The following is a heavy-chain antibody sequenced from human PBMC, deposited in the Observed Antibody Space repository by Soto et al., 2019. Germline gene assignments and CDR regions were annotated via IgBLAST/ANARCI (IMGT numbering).Heavy chain of an antibody. CDR3: ATGVIWIGYFTVDS. D-gene: IGHD3-3*01. CDR1: GGSFGNSA. J-gene: IGHJ4*02. V-gene: IGHV1-69*13. Sequence: SVKVSCKASGGSFGNSAINWVRQTPGQGLEWLGGFIPVYRTLNYAQKFQGRVTITADESTGTAYMTLSSLTSDDTAVYYCATGVIWIGYFTVDSWGQGTRVTVS. CDR2: FIPVYRTL.